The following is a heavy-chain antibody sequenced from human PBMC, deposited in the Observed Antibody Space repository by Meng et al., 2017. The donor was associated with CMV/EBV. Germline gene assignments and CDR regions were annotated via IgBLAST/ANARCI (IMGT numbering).Heavy chain of an antibody. CDR3: ARQGSLDIVLMVYAIFDY. Sequence: SETLSLTCTVSGGSISSSSYYWGWIRQPPGKGLEWIGSIYYSGSTYYNPSLKSRVTISVDTSQNQFSLKLSSVTAADTAVYYCARQGSLDIVLMVYAIFDYWGQGTLVTVSS. CDR2: IYYSGST. CDR1: GGSISSSSYY. D-gene: IGHD2-8*01. V-gene: IGHV4-39*01. J-gene: IGHJ4*02.